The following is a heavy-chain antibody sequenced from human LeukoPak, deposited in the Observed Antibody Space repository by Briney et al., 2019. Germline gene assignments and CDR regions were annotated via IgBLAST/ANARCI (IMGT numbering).Heavy chain of an antibody. CDR3: AREPYGYGPYGMDV. CDR1: GYTFTNYG. Sequence: ASVKVSCKASGYTFTNYGISWVRQAPGQGLEWMGWISTYNGDTNYAQKFQGRVTMTTDTSTSTAYMELRSLRSDDTAVYYCAREPYGYGPYGMDVWAKGPRSPSP. CDR2: ISTYNGDT. D-gene: IGHD5-18*01. V-gene: IGHV1-18*01. J-gene: IGHJ6*02.